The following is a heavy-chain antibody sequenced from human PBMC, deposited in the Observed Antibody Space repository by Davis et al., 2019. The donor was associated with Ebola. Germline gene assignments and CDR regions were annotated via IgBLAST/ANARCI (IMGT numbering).Heavy chain of an antibody. CDR3: AREGWLDFDY. D-gene: IGHD6-19*01. Sequence: PSETLSLTCTVSGGSISSYYWSWIRQPPGKGLEWIGHIYYSGSTNYNPSLKSRVTISVDTSKNQFSLKLSSVTAADTAVYYCAREGWLDFDYWGQGTLVTVSS. CDR1: GGSISSYY. V-gene: IGHV4-59*01. CDR2: IYYSGST. J-gene: IGHJ4*02.